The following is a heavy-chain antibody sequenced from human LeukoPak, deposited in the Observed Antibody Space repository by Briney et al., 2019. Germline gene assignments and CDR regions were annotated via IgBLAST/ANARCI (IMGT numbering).Heavy chain of an antibody. CDR2: INHSGST. J-gene: IGHJ4*02. CDR3: AREGDYSNYEG. V-gene: IGHV4-34*01. Sequence: KPSETLSLTCAVYGGSFSGYYWSWIRQPPGKGLEWIGEINHSGSTNYNPSLKSRVTISVDTSKNQFSLKLSSVTAADTAVYYCAREGDYSNYEGWGQGTLVTVSS. D-gene: IGHD4-11*01. CDR1: GGSFSGYY.